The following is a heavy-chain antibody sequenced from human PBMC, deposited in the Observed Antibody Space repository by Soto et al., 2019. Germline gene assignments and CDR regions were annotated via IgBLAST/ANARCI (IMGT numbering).Heavy chain of an antibody. D-gene: IGHD6-13*01. J-gene: IGHJ5*02. CDR2: IWYDGSNK. CDR1: GFTFSSYG. Sequence: GGSLRLSCAASGFTFSSYGMHWVRQAPGKGLEWVAVIWYDGSNKYYADSVKGRFTISRDNSKNTLYLQMNSLRAEDTAVYYCARVGDSSSALGWFDPWGQGTLVTVSS. V-gene: IGHV3-33*01. CDR3: ARVGDSSSALGWFDP.